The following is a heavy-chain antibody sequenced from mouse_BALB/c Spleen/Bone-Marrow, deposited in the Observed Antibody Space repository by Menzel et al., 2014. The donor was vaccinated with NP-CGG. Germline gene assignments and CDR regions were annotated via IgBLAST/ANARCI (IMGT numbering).Heavy chain of an antibody. J-gene: IGHJ1*03. V-gene: IGHV1-69*02. CDR1: GHTFTNHW. Sequence: VQLQQSGAELVKPGASVKMSCKASGHTFTNHWMHWVKQRPGQGLEWIGAIDTCDSYTNYNQNFKGKATLTLDESSSSAYWQLRSLTSEISAVYYFARGGAIVDYWG. CDR2: IDTCDSYT. D-gene: IGHD2-4*01. CDR3: ARGGAIVDY.